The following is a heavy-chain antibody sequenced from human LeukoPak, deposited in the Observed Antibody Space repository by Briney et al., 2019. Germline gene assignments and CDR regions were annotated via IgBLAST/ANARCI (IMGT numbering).Heavy chain of an antibody. Sequence: GRSLRLSCAASGFTFSSYAMHWVRQAPGKGLVWVAVISYDGSNKYYADSVKGRFTISRDNSKNTLYLQMNSLRAEDTAVYYCARGAVWFGELRFDPWGQGTLVTVSS. J-gene: IGHJ5*02. D-gene: IGHD3-10*01. CDR3: ARGAVWFGELRFDP. CDR1: GFTFSSYA. CDR2: ISYDGSNK. V-gene: IGHV3-30-3*01.